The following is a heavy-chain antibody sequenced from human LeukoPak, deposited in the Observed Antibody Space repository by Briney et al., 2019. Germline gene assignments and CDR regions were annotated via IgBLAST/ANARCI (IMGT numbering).Heavy chain of an antibody. Sequence: SETLSLTCTVSSGSISSYYWSWIRQPPGKGLEWIGYIYYSGSTNYNPSLKSRVTISVDTSKNQFSLKLSSVTAADTAVYYCARLGRDGYNYKYYFDYWGQGTLVTVSS. J-gene: IGHJ4*02. CDR3: ARLGRDGYNYKYYFDY. V-gene: IGHV4-59*01. CDR2: IYYSGST. D-gene: IGHD5-24*01. CDR1: SGSISSYY.